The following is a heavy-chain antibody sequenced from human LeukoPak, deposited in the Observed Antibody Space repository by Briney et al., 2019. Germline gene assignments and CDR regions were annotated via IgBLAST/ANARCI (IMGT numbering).Heavy chain of an antibody. Sequence: GASVKVSCKASGYTSTIYYMHWVRQAPGQGLEWMGIINPSGGSTSYAQKFQGRVTMTRDTSTSTVYMELSSLRSEDTAVYYCARGSYYGSGTYYFDYWGQGTLVTVSS. V-gene: IGHV1-46*03. CDR1: GYTSTIYY. D-gene: IGHD3-10*01. CDR2: INPSGGST. J-gene: IGHJ4*02. CDR3: ARGSYYGSGTYYFDY.